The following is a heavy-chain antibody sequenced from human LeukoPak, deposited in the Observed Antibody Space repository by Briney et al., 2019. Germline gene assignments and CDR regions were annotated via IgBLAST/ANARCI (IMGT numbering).Heavy chain of an antibody. CDR1: GFIFSSHA. J-gene: IGHJ6*02. CDR2: ISYDGSNK. CDR3: ARGGGLDV. V-gene: IGHV3-30-3*01. D-gene: IGHD3-16*01. Sequence: GGSLRLSCAASGFIFSSHAMHWVRQAPGKGLEWVAVISYDGSNKYYADSVKGRFTISRDNSKNTLYLQMNSLRAEDTAVYFCARGGGLDVWGQGATVTVSS.